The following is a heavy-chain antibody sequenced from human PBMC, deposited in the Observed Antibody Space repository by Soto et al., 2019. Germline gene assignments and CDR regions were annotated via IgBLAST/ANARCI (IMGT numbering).Heavy chain of an antibody. J-gene: IGHJ6*02. CDR2: IYYSGST. Sequence: LSLTCTVSGGSISSGDYYWSWIRQPPGKGLEWVGYIYYSGSTYYNPSLKSRVTISVDTSKNQFSLKLSSVTAADTAVYYCARDITKRYYYGSGSYRSNYGMDVWGQGTTVTVS. CDR3: ARDITKRYYYGSGSYRSNYGMDV. D-gene: IGHD3-10*01. CDR1: GGSISSGDYY. V-gene: IGHV4-30-4*01.